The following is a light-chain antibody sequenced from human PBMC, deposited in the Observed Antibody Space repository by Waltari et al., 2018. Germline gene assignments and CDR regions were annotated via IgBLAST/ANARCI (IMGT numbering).Light chain of an antibody. Sequence: DIQMTQSPSTLSASVGDIVTLTCRDSQSISTWLACYQQKPGRAPKLLIYKASSLESGVPSRFSASGSGTEFTLTISCLQPDEFATYYFQQYSSFPRTFGQGTKVEIK. CDR3: QQYSSFPRT. CDR1: QSISTW. V-gene: IGKV1-5*03. CDR2: KAS. J-gene: IGKJ1*01.